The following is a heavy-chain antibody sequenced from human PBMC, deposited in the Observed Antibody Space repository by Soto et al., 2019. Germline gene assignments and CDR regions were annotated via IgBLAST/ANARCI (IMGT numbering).Heavy chain of an antibody. Sequence: QVQLVQSGAEVKKPGASVKVSCKASGYTFTSYDINWVRQATGQGLEWMGWMNPNSGNTGYAQKFPGRVTMTRNTSISTAYMELSSLRSEDTAVYYCARGPCISTSCSTRITWFDPWGQGTLVTVSS. CDR1: GYTFTSYD. CDR2: MNPNSGNT. J-gene: IGHJ5*02. CDR3: ARGPCISTSCSTRITWFDP. V-gene: IGHV1-8*01. D-gene: IGHD2-2*01.